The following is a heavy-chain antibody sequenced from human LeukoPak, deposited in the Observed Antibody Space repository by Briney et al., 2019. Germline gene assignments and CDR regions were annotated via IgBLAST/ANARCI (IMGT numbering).Heavy chain of an antibody. CDR3: AKDTAMVSYYFDY. D-gene: IGHD5-18*01. CDR2: ISGSGGST. CDR1: GFTFSSYA. V-gene: IGHV3-23*01. Sequence: GGSLRLSCAASGFTFSSYAMSWVRQAPGKGLEWVSAISGSGGSTYYADSVKGRFTISRDNSKNTLYLQMSSLRAEDTAVYYCAKDTAMVSYYFDYWGQGTLVTVSS. J-gene: IGHJ4*02.